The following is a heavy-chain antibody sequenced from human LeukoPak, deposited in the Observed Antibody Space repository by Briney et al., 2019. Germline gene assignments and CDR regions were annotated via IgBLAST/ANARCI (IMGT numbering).Heavy chain of an antibody. J-gene: IGHJ6*02. CDR3: ARDRTTVTTGYYGMDV. D-gene: IGHD4-17*01. Sequence: ASVKVSCKASGYTFTGYYMHWVRQAPGQGLEWMGRINPNSGGTNYAQKFQGRVTMTRDTSISTAYMELTRLRSDDTAMYYCARDRTTVTTGYYGMDVWGQGTTLTVSS. CDR1: GYTFTGYY. CDR2: INPNSGGT. V-gene: IGHV1-2*06.